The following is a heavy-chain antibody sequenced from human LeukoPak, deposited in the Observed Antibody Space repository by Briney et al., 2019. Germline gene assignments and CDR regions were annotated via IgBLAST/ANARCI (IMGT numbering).Heavy chain of an antibody. CDR1: GFTFSDYA. CDR3: ARELITFGGVIVRSAFDI. J-gene: IGHJ3*02. V-gene: IGHV3-30*04. D-gene: IGHD3-16*02. Sequence: GRSLRLSCAASGFTFSDYALHWVRQAPGKGLEWVAFVSYDGSSKYYRDSVKGRFIISRDYSRNTLYLQMNSLRGEDTAVYYCARELITFGGVIVRSAFDIWGQGTMVTVSS. CDR2: VSYDGSSK.